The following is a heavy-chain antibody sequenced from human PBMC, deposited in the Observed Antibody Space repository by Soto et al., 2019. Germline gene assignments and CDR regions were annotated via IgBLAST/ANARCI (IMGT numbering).Heavy chain of an antibody. J-gene: IGHJ5*02. CDR1: GFTFSSYA. CDR2: ISYDGSNE. V-gene: IGHV3-30-3*01. CDR3: ARGTYYYDSSGYDL. D-gene: IGHD3-22*01. Sequence: PGGSLRLSCAASGFTFSSYAMHWVRQAPGKGLEWVAVISYDGSNEYYADSVKGRFTISRDNSKNTLYLQMNSLRVEDTAVYYCARGTYYYDSSGYDLWGQGTLVTVSS.